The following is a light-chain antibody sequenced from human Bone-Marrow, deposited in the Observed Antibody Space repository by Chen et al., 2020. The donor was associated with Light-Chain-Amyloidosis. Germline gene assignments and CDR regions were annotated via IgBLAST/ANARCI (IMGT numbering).Light chain of an antibody. V-gene: IGLV2-14*03. J-gene: IGLJ3*02. Sequence: QSALTQPASVPGSPGQSITISCTGTSNDVGGYNYVSWYQQHPGNAPKLMIYDVSNVPSGVSNRFSGSKSGNTASLTISGLQAEDEADYYCSSYTSSDTLVFGGGTKVTVL. CDR3: SSYTSSDTLV. CDR2: DVS. CDR1: SNDVGGYNY.